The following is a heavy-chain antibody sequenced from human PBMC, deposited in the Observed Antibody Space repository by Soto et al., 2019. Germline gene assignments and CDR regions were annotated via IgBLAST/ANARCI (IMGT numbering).Heavy chain of an antibody. CDR2: IRSKANAYAT. Sequence: DVQLVESGGGLVQPGGSLKLSCVVSGFTFSDSTIHWVRQASGKGLEWVGRIRSKANAYATVEAASVRGRFTISRDDSMNTAYLQMNSLKIEDTAVYFCTRQWLLWGPFDYWGQGTPVTVSS. CDR3: TRQWLLWGPFDY. J-gene: IGHJ4*02. D-gene: IGHD3-3*01. CDR1: GFTFSDST. V-gene: IGHV3-73*01.